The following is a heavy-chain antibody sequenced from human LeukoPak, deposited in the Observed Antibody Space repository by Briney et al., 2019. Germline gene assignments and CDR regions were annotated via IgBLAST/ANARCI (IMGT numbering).Heavy chain of an antibody. CDR2: IIPIFGTA. V-gene: IGHV1-69*13. D-gene: IGHD3-3*02. CDR1: GGTFSSYA. J-gene: IGHJ4*02. CDR3: AKGSAAFRPYYFDY. Sequence: SVTVSCTASGGTFSSYAISWVRQAPGQGLEWMGGIIPIFGTANYAQKFQGRVTITADESTSTAYMELSSLRSEDTAVYYCAKGSAAFRPYYFDYWGQGTLVTVSS.